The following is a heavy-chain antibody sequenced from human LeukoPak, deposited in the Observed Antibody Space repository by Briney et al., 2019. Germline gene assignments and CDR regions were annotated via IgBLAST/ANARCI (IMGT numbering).Heavy chain of an antibody. CDR3: ARRYGFWSGYGNWFDP. J-gene: IGHJ5*02. CDR1: GYSISSGYY. D-gene: IGHD3-3*01. CDR2: IYHSGST. V-gene: IGHV4-38-2*01. Sequence: PSETLSLTCAVSGYSISSGYYWGWIRQPPGKGLEWIGSIYHSGSTYYNPSLKSRVTISVDTFKNQFSLKLSSVTAADTAVYYCARRYGFWSGYGNWFDPWGQGTLVTVSS.